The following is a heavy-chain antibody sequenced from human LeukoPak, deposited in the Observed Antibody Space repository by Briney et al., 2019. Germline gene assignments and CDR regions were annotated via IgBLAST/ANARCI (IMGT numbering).Heavy chain of an antibody. V-gene: IGHV4-39*01. J-gene: IGHJ4*02. CDR1: GGSISSSSYY. CDR2: IYYSGST. CDR3: ARRTPYSSGWPIDY. D-gene: IGHD6-19*01. Sequence: SETLFLTCTVSGGSISSSSYYWGWIRQPPGKGLEWIGSIYYSGSTYYNPSLKSRVTISVDTSKNQFSLKLSSVTAADTAVYYCARRTPYSSGWPIDYWGQGTLVTVSS.